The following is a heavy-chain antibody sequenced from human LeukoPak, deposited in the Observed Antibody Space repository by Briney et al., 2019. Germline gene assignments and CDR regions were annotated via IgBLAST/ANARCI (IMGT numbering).Heavy chain of an antibody. CDR1: GYTFTAYY. J-gene: IGHJ4*02. D-gene: IGHD6-13*01. Sequence: ASVKVSCKASGYTFTAYYIHWVRQAPGQGLEWMGWSDPNSGNPYYAQKFQGRVTMTRDTSITTAYMELSRLRSDDTAVYYCARLGGSSTAAAGTAYWGQGTPVTVSS. CDR2: SDPNSGNP. V-gene: IGHV1-2*02. CDR3: ARLGGSSTAAAGTAY.